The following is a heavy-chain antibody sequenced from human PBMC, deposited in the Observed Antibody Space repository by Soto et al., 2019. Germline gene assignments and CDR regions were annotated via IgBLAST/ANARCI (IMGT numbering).Heavy chain of an antibody. D-gene: IGHD3-22*01. V-gene: IGHV1-18*01. J-gene: IGHJ3*02. CDR1: GYTFTSYG. Sequence: ASVKVSCKASGYTFTSYGISWVRQAPGQGLEWMGWISAYNGNTNYAQKLQGRVTMTTDTSTSTAYMELRSLRSDDTAVYYCARGYYFDSSGYYFDGDPICIWGQGTMVTVSS. CDR3: ARGYYFDSSGYYFDGDPICI. CDR2: ISAYNGNT.